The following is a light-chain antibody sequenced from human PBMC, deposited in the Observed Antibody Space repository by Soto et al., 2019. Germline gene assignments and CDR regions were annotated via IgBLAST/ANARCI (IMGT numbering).Light chain of an antibody. J-gene: IGKJ1*01. CDR1: QSVSSN. CDR3: QQYGSSGT. Sequence: EIVMTQSPATLCVSPGERATLSCRASQSVSSNLAWYQQKPGQAPRLLIYGASTRATGIPARFSGSGSGTEFTLTISSLQSEDFAVYYCQQYGSSGTFGQGTKVDIK. V-gene: IGKV3-15*01. CDR2: GAS.